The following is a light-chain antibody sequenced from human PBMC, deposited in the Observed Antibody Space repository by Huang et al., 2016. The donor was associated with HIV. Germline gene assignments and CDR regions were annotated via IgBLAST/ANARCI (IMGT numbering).Light chain of an antibody. CDR1: QSVGSY. J-gene: IGKJ4*01. CDR3: QQRSNWPTLT. CDR2: DAS. V-gene: IGKV3-11*01. Sequence: EIVLTQSPATLSLSPGERATISCRASQSVGSYLAWYQQRPGQAPRLLIYDASNRATGIPARFSGSGSGTDFTLTISRLEPEDFAVYYCQQRSNWPTLTIGGGTKVEIK.